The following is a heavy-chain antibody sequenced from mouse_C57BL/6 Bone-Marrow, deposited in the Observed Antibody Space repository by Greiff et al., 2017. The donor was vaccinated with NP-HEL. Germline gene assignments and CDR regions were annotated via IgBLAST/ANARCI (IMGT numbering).Heavy chain of an antibody. D-gene: IGHD4-1*01. Sequence: EVMLVESGGGLVQPGGSMKLSCVASGFTFSNYWMNWVRQSPEKGLEWVAQIRLKSDNYATHYTESVKGMFTISRDDSKSSVYLQMNNLRAEDTGIYYCTGSPNWDENYAMDYWGQGTSVTVSS. J-gene: IGHJ4*01. CDR3: TGSPNWDENYAMDY. V-gene: IGHV6-3*01. CDR1: GFTFSNYW. CDR2: IRLKSDNYAT.